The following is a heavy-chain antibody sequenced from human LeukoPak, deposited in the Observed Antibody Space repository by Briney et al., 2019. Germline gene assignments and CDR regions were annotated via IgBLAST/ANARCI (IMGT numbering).Heavy chain of an antibody. CDR3: ARGSKAAPGTFDY. CDR1: GGSFSGYY. CDR2: IYYTGST. D-gene: IGHD6-13*01. Sequence: PSETLSLTCAVYGGSFSGYYWSWIRQPPGKGLEWIGYIYYTGSTDYNPSLKSRVAISVDTSKNQFSLKLSSATAADTAVYYCARGSKAAPGTFDYWGQGTLVTVSS. V-gene: IGHV4-59*01. J-gene: IGHJ4*02.